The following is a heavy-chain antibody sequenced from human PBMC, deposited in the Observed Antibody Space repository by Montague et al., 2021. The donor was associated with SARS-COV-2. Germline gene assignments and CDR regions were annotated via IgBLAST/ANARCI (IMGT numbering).Heavy chain of an antibody. CDR1: GGSISSSSYY. Sequence: SETLSLTCTVSGGSISSSSYYWGWIRQPPGKGLEWIGSIYYSGSTYYNPSLKSRVTISVDTSKNQFSLKLSSVTAADTAVYYCARQPVSRYFAWLPWFGGLDVWGQGTTVTVSS. D-gene: IGHD3-9*01. V-gene: IGHV4-39*01. CDR2: IYYSGST. CDR3: ARQPVSRYFAWLPWFGGLDV. J-gene: IGHJ6*02.